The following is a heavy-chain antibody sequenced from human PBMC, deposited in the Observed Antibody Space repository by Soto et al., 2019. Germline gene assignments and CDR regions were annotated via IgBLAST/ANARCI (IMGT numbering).Heavy chain of an antibody. V-gene: IGHV3-23*01. CDR2: LSGSGGIT. CDR3: ATQTDEYRSDSYPLLDY. Sequence: EVQLLDSGGGLVQPGGSLRLSCVASGFTFSSHVMTWVRQAPGKGLEWVSTLSGSGGITYYADSVKGRFTISRDNSKNTLYLQMNSLRADATAVYYCATQTDEYRSDSYPLLDYWGQGTLVTVSS. D-gene: IGHD3-10*01. CDR1: GFTFSSHV. J-gene: IGHJ4*02.